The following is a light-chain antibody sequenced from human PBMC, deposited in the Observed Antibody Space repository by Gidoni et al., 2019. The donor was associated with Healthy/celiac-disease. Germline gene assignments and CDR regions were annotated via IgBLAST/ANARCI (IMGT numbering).Light chain of an antibody. Sequence: EIVLTQSPATLSWSPGERATLSCRASQSVSSYLAWYQQKPGQAHRLLIYDASNRATGIPARFSGSGSGTDFTLTISSLEPEDFAVYYCQQRSNWPALTFGGGTKVEIK. CDR1: QSVSSY. CDR3: QQRSNWPALT. V-gene: IGKV3-11*01. CDR2: DAS. J-gene: IGKJ4*01.